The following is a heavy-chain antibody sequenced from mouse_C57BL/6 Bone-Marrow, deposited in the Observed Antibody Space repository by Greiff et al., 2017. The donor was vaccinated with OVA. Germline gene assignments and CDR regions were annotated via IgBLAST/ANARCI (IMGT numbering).Heavy chain of an antibody. CDR2: INPSNGGT. V-gene: IGHV1-53*01. CDR3: ASGSLYYGSSSPWFAY. D-gene: IGHD1-1*01. Sequence: VQLQQPGTELVKPGASVKLSCKASGYIFTSYWMHWVKQRPGQGLEWIGNINPSNGGTNYNEKFKSKATLTVDKSSSTAYMQLSSLTSEDSAVYYCASGSLYYGSSSPWFAYWGQETLVTVSA. J-gene: IGHJ3*01. CDR1: GYIFTSYW.